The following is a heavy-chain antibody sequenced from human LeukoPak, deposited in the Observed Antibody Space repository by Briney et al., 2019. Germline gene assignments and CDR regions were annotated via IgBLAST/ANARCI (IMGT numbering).Heavy chain of an antibody. CDR1: GGSISIYY. Sequence: SETLSLTCTVSGGSISIYYWSWIRQPAGKGLEWIGRIYTSGSTNYNPSLKSRVTMSVDTSKNQFSLKLSSVTAADTAVYYCARFSSIAAAFDYWGQGTLVTVSS. D-gene: IGHD6-13*01. CDR3: ARFSSIAAAFDY. CDR2: IYTSGST. V-gene: IGHV4-4*07. J-gene: IGHJ4*02.